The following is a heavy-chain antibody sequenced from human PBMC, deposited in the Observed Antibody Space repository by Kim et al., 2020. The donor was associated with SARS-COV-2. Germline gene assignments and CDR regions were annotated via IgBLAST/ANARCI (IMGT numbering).Heavy chain of an antibody. Sequence: GSLRLSCAASGFTVSSNYMSWLRQAPGKGLEWLSVIYSGDKTYYVESVKGRLTISRDNSKNTLYLQMSSLRVEDTAVYYCATNLAAAGVVWGQEPWSPS. CDR1: GFTVSSNY. V-gene: IGHV3-66*01. CDR3: ATNLAAAGVV. D-gene: IGHD6-13*01. CDR2: IYSGDKT. J-gene: IGHJ4*01.